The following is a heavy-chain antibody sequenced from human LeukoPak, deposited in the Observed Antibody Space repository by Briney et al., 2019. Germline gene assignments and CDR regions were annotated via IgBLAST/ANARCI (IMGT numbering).Heavy chain of an antibody. Sequence: GGSLRLSCAASGFTFSSYGMHWVRQAPGKGLEWVAVISYDGSNKYYADSVKGRFTISRDNSKNTLYLQMNSLRAEDTAVYYCAKDQIRFLEWLQTYFDYWGQGTLVTVSS. V-gene: IGHV3-30*18. D-gene: IGHD3-3*01. CDR1: GFTFSSYG. CDR3: AKDQIRFLEWLQTYFDY. J-gene: IGHJ4*02. CDR2: ISYDGSNK.